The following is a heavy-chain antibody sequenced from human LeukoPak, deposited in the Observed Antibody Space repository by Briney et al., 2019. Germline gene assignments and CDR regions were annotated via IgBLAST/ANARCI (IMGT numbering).Heavy chain of an antibody. J-gene: IGHJ3*02. Sequence: PGGSLRLSCAASGFTFSSYAMHWVRQAPGKGLEYVSAISSNGGSTYYANSVKGRFIISRDNSKNTLYLQMGSLRAEDMAVYYCARDREYQLLYSWSGYSYAGGAFDIWGQGTMVTVSS. CDR3: ARDREYQLLYSWSGYSYAGGAFDI. V-gene: IGHV3-64*01. CDR2: ISSNGGST. D-gene: IGHD2-2*02. CDR1: GFTFSSYA.